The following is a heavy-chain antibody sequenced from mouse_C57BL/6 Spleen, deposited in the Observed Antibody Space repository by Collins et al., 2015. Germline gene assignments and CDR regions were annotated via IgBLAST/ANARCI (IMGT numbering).Heavy chain of an antibody. CDR2: IDPETGGT. Sequence: QVQLQQSGAELVRPGASVTLSCKASGYTFTDYEIHWVKQTPVRGLEWIGAIDPETGGTAYNQKFKGKATLTADKSSSTAYMELRSLTSEDSAVYYCTRQGMDYWGQGTSVTVSS. CDR1: GYTFTDYE. V-gene: IGHV1-15*01. J-gene: IGHJ4*01. CDR3: TRQGMDY.